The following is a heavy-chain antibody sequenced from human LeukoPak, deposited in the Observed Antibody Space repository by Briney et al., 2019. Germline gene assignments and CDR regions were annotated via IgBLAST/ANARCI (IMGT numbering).Heavy chain of an antibody. V-gene: IGHV3-9*01. Sequence: GRSLRLSCAASGFTFDDYAMHWVRQAPGKGLEWVSGISWNSGSIGYADSVKGRFTISRDNAKNSLYLQMNSLRAEDTALYYCAKSLAARARGLFDYWGQGTLVTVSS. J-gene: IGHJ4*02. CDR1: GFTFDDYA. CDR2: ISWNSGSI. CDR3: AKSLAARARGLFDY. D-gene: IGHD6-6*01.